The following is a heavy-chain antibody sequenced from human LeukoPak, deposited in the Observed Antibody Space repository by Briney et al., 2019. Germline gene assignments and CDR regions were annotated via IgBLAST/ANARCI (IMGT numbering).Heavy chain of an antibody. D-gene: IGHD1-26*01. CDR1: GGSISSDTYY. Sequence: SETLSLTCTVSGGSISSDTYYWGWIRQPPGKGLEWIGHIFYSGSTYYNPSLKSRVTISVDTSKNQFSLKLTSVTAADTAVYYCARLDFNSGSPDLDYWGQGTLVTVSS. J-gene: IGHJ4*02. V-gene: IGHV4-39*01. CDR2: IFYSGST. CDR3: ARLDFNSGSPDLDY.